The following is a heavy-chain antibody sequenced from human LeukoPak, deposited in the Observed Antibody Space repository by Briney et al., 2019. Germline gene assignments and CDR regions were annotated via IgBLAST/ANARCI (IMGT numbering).Heavy chain of an antibody. CDR3: AKYYDFWSGYYSGAFDI. CDR1: GGSISSYY. V-gene: IGHV4-4*07. Sequence: SETLSLTCTVSGGSISSYYCSWIRQPAGEGLEWIGRIYTSGSTNYNPSLKSRVTISVDTSKNQLSLELSSVTAADTAVYYCAKYYDFWSGYYSGAFDIWGQGTMVTVSS. J-gene: IGHJ3*02. CDR2: IYTSGST. D-gene: IGHD3-3*01.